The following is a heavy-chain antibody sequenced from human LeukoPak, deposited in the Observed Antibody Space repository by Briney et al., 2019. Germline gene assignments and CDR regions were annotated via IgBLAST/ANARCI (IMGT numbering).Heavy chain of an antibody. V-gene: IGHV3-13*01. CDR2: IGTAGEI. CDR1: GFTFSSYD. D-gene: IGHD2-8*02. J-gene: IGHJ4*02. CDR3: ATYRQVLLPFES. Sequence: GGSLRLSCAASGFTFSSYDIHWVRQATGKGLEWVSGIGTAGEIYYPGSVKGRFTISRENAKNSLYLQMNSLRAGDTAIYYCATYRQVLLPFESWGQGTLVTVSS.